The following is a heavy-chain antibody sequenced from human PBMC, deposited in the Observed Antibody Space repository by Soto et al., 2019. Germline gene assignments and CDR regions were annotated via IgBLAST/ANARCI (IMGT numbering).Heavy chain of an antibody. CDR2: ITGSGGST. V-gene: IGHV3-23*01. D-gene: IGHD5-12*01. CDR3: AKDLEWLRLYFDY. J-gene: IGHJ4*02. Sequence: EVQLLESGGGLVQPGGSLRLSCAASGFTFSSYAMSWVRQAPGKGLEWVSAITGSGGSTYSADSVKGRFTISRDNSKNTLYLQMNSLRAEDTAVYYCAKDLEWLRLYFDYWGQGTLVTVSS. CDR1: GFTFSSYA.